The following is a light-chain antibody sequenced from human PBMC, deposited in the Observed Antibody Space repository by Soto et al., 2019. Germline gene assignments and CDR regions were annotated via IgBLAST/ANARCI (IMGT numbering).Light chain of an antibody. Sequence: EIVLTQSPATLSLSPGERATLSCRASQSVTSGYLTWYQHKPGQAPRLLIYGASSRAPGIPARFSGSGSGTDFTLTISTLEPEDFAVYYCHQRSSWPRTFGQGTKLEMK. CDR3: HQRSSWPRT. CDR1: QSVTSGY. CDR2: GAS. V-gene: IGKV3-11*01. J-gene: IGKJ2*01.